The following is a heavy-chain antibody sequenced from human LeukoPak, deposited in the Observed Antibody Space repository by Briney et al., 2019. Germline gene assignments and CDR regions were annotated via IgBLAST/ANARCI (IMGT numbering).Heavy chain of an antibody. D-gene: IGHD5-12*01. J-gene: IGHJ4*02. Sequence: GESLKISCKGSGYSFTSYWICWVRQMPGKGLEWMGIIYPGDSDTRYSPSLQGQVTISADKSISTAYLQWSSLKASDTAMYYCARRHTHSGYEFDYWGQGTLVTVSS. V-gene: IGHV5-51*01. CDR2: IYPGDSDT. CDR3: ARRHTHSGYEFDY. CDR1: GYSFTSYW.